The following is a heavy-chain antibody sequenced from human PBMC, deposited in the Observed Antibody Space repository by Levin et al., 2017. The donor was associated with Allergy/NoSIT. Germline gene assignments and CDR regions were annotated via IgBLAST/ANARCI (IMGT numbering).Heavy chain of an antibody. D-gene: IGHD3-22*01. CDR1: GGSISSSNW. V-gene: IGHV4-4*02. Sequence: PGGSLRLSCAVSGGSISSSNWWSWVRQPPGKGLEWIGEIYHSGSTNYNPSLKSRVTISVDKSKNQFSLKLSSVTAADTAVYYCARDSSYYYDSSGYYFFDYWGQGTLVTVSS. CDR2: IYHSGST. J-gene: IGHJ4*02. CDR3: ARDSSYYYDSSGYYFFDY.